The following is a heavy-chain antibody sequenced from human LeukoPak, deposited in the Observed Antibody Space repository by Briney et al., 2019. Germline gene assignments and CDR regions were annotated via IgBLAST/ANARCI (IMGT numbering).Heavy chain of an antibody. D-gene: IGHD6-13*01. CDR2: ISWNSGSI. CDR1: GFTFDDYA. Sequence: GGSLRLSWAASGFTFDDYAMHWVRQAPGKGREWVAGISWNSGSIGYADSVKGRFTISRDNAKNSLYLQMNSLRAEDMALYYCAKDIAAAGKGSFDYWGQGTLVTVSS. CDR3: AKDIAAAGKGSFDY. V-gene: IGHV3-9*03. J-gene: IGHJ4*02.